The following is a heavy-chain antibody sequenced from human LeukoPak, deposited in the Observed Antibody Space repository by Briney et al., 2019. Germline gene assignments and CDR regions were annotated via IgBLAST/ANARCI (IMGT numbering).Heavy chain of an antibody. CDR2: IYHSGST. J-gene: IGHJ5*02. V-gene: IGHV4-30-2*01. D-gene: IGHD3-3*01. CDR3: ARVHYDFWSGYSMNWFDP. CDR1: GGSISSGGYY. Sequence: SQTLSLTCTVSGGSISSGGYYWSWIRQPPGKGLEWIGYIYHSGSTYYNPSLKSRVTISVDRSKNQFSLKLSSVTAADTAVYYCARVHYDFWSGYSMNWFDPWGQGTLVTVSS.